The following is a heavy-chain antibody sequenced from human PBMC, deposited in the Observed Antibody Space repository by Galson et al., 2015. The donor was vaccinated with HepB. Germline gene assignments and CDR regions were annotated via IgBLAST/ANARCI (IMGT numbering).Heavy chain of an antibody. J-gene: IGHJ3*02. CDR1: GYTFTSYA. CDR3: ARRHLWFRDKDAFDI. D-gene: IGHD3-10*01. V-gene: IGHV7-4-1*02. CDR2: INTNTGNP. Sequence: SVKVSCKASGYTFTSYAMHWVRQAPGQGLEWMGWINTNTGNPTYAQGFTGRFVFSLDTSVSTAYLQISSLKAEDTAVYYCARRHLWFRDKDAFDIWGQGTMVTVSS.